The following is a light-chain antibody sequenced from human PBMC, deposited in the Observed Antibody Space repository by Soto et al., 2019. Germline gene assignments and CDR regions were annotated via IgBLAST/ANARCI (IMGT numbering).Light chain of an antibody. CDR3: SSYAGGNNPYV. J-gene: IGLJ1*01. CDR2: EVT. CDR1: SGDIGGYDY. Sequence: QSVLTQPPSASGSPGQSVTISCTGTSGDIGGYDYVSWYQQHPGKVPKLMIYEVTKRPLGVPDRFSGSKSGNTASLTVSGLQAEDEADYYCSSYAGGNNPYVFGTGTKLTVL. V-gene: IGLV2-8*01.